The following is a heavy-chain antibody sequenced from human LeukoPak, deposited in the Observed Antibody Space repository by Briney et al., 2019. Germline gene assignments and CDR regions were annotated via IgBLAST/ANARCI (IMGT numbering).Heavy chain of an antibody. J-gene: IGHJ5*02. V-gene: IGHV3-66*01. CDR2: IYSGGYT. D-gene: IGHD6-6*01. Sequence: QTGGSLRLSCAASGFTVSHNFMSWVRQAPGKGLEWVSVIYSGGYTNYPDSVKGRFTISRDNAKNSLYLQMNSLRAEDTAVYYCARGSSNIAARNNWFDPWGQGTLVTVSS. CDR1: GFTVSHNF. CDR3: ARGSSNIAARNNWFDP.